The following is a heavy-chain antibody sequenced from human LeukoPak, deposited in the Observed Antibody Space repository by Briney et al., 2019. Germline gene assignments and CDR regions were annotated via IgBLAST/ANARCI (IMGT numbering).Heavy chain of an antibody. D-gene: IGHD3-10*01. V-gene: IGHV3-21*01. Sequence: GGSLRLSCAASGFIFSDYGMNWVRQAPGKGLEWVSSISYSSSHIYYADSLKGRFTISRDNAKNLVFLQMNSLRAEDTAVYYCAGSRGKRITMFRVFDYWGQGTLVTVSS. J-gene: IGHJ4*02. CDR3: AGSRGKRITMFRVFDY. CDR2: ISYSSSHI. CDR1: GFIFSDYG.